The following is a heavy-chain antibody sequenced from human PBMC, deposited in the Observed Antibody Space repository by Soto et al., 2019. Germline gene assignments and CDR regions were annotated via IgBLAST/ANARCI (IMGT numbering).Heavy chain of an antibody. CDR3: ARGPQTSPSSSNSN. CDR1: GYTYTGYV. D-gene: IGHD6-13*01. Sequence: SVNVSCKASGYTYTGYVINRVRQATGQGLEWMGWMNPNSGNTGYAQKFQGRVTMTRNTSISTAYMELSSLRSEDTAVYYCARGPQTSPSSSNSNWGQGTLVTVSS. CDR2: MNPNSGNT. J-gene: IGHJ4*02. V-gene: IGHV1-8*01.